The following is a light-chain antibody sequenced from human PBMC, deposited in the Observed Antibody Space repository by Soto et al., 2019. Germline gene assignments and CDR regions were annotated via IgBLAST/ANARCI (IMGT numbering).Light chain of an antibody. V-gene: IGKV3D-15*01. CDR3: QQYNNWLSIT. J-gene: IGKJ5*01. CDR2: GAS. CDR1: PSVSSN. Sequence: VIPLSHATLSLSPGERATLSCRASPSVSSNLAWYQQKPGQAPRLLLYGASNRATGIPARFSGSGSGTEFTLTISSLQSEDFAVYYCQQYNNWLSITFGQGTRLEIK.